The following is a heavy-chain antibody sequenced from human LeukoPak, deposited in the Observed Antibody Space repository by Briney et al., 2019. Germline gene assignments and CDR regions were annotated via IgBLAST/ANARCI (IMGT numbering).Heavy chain of an antibody. CDR2: INHSGST. Sequence: SETLSLTCAVYGGSFSGYYWSWIRQPPGKGLEWVGEINHSGSTNYNPSLKSRVTISVDTSKNQFSLKLSSVTAADTAVYYCARGSKYYDILGWGQGTLVTVSS. D-gene: IGHD3-9*01. CDR1: GGSFSGYY. V-gene: IGHV4-34*01. J-gene: IGHJ4*02. CDR3: ARGSKYYDILG.